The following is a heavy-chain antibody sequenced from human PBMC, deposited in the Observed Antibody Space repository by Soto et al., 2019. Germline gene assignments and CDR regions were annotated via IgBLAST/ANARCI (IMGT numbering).Heavy chain of an antibody. D-gene: IGHD3-10*01. CDR2: IYYSGSS. CDR1: GGSISSINDY. CDR3: AKVGPYDSGSYMFRYNWFGP. J-gene: IGHJ5*02. V-gene: IGHV4-39*07. Sequence: SETLSLTCTVSGGSISSINDYWGWIRQPPGKGLEWIGSIYYSGSSYYNPSLKSRVTISVDTSKNQFSLKLNSVTAEDTAVYYCAKVGPYDSGSYMFRYNWFGPWGPGTLVTVSS.